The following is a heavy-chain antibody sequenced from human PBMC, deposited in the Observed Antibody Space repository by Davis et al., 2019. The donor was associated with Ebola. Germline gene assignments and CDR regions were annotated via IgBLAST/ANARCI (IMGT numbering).Heavy chain of an antibody. V-gene: IGHV3-74*01. CDR2: INSDGSAT. D-gene: IGHD7-27*01. CDR1: RFTFSSYW. J-gene: IGHJ6*03. CDR3: ARELITLGAYMDV. Sequence: PGGSLRLSCAASRFTFSSYWMHWVRQAPGKGLVWVSRINSDGSATSYADSVKGRFTISRDNAKNTLYLQMNSLRAEDTAVYYCARELITLGAYMDVWGKGTTVTVSS.